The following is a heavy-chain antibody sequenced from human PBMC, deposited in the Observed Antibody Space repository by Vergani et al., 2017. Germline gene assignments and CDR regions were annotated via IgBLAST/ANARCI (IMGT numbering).Heavy chain of an antibody. CDR3: ARNSSGWYDS. V-gene: IGHV1-69*12. CDR2: LSPVSGTP. J-gene: IGHJ5*01. CDR1: GDSFGTYS. Sequence: QVQLVQSGAEVKRPGSSVKVSCEASGDSFGTYSVSWVRQAPGQGLEWLGGLSPVSGTPVYVQNFRGRVTITADESTNTFYMELSSLRREDTAIYYCARNSSGWYDSWGQGTLVTVSS. D-gene: IGHD3-22*01.